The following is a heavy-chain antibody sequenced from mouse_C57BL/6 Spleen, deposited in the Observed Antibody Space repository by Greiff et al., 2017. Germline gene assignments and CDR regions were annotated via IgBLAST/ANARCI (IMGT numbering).Heavy chain of an antibody. CDR2: FYPGSGSI. J-gene: IGHJ4*01. V-gene: IGHV1-62-2*01. CDR3: ARHEERYGSFSHAMDY. CDR1: GYTFTEYT. D-gene: IGHD1-1*01. Sequence: QVQLQQSGAELVKPGASVKLSCKASGYTFTEYTIHWVKQRSGQGLEWIGWFYPGSGSIKYNEKFKDKATLTADKSSSTVYMELSRLTSEDSAVXFCARHEERYGSFSHAMDYWGQGTSVTVSS.